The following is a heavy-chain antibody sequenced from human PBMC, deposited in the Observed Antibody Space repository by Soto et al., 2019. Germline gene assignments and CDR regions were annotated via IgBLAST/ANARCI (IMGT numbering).Heavy chain of an antibody. CDR2: LYYSWSA. Sequence: LQLMESGPGLVKPSEALSLTCTVSGGSVSNNSYYWGWIRQPPGKRLEWIGSLYYSWSAYYNPSLKGPLIGTLYMFRNHSALKLSSVTAADTAIYYCARRPIVRGIIPSTFDYWCQGTLVPFSS. D-gene: IGHD3-10*01. CDR1: GGSVSNNSYY. CDR3: ARRPIVRGIIPSTFDY. J-gene: IGHJ4*02. V-gene: IGHV4-39*02.